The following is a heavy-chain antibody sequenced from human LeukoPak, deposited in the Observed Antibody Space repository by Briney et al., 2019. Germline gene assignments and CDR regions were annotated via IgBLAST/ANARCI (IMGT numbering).Heavy chain of an antibody. D-gene: IGHD3-9*01. Sequence: GASVKVSCKASGGTFSSYAISWVRQAPGQGLEWMGRIIPIFGTANYAQKFQGRVTITADESTSTAYMELSSLRSEDTAVYYCARSFFRATYYDTLTGYPRDWFDPWGQGTLVTVSS. CDR3: ARSFFRATYYDTLTGYPRDWFDP. CDR2: IIPIFGTA. V-gene: IGHV1-69*13. CDR1: GGTFSSYA. J-gene: IGHJ5*02.